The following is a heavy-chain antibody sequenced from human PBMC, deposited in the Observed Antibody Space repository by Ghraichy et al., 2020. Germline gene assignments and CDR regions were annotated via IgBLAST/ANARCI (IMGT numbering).Heavy chain of an antibody. CDR2: ISGGGGTT. D-gene: IGHD5-24*01. V-gene: IGHV3-23*01. CDR3: ATQRWLQLQFPN. J-gene: IGHJ4*02. CDR1: GFTFSSYA. Sequence: GGSLRLSCAASGFTFSSYAMSWVRQAPGKGLEWVSIISGGGGTTYHADTVKGRLTISRDNSKNTLYLQMNSLRAEDTAVYYCATQRWLQLQFPNWGQGTLVTVSS.